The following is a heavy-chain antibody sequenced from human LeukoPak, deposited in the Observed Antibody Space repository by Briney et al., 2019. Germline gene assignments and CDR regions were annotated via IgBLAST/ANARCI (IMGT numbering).Heavy chain of an antibody. CDR3: ARGTRRDGYNSSPSYFDY. D-gene: IGHD5-24*01. CDR1: GFTFSSYW. V-gene: IGHV3-74*01. J-gene: IGHJ4*02. CDR2: INSDGSST. Sequence: PGGSLRLSCAASGFTFSSYWMHWVRQAPGKGLVWVSRINSDGSSTSYADSVKGRFTISRDNAKNTLYLQMNSLRAEDTAVYYCARGTRRDGYNSSPSYFDYWGQGTLVTVSS.